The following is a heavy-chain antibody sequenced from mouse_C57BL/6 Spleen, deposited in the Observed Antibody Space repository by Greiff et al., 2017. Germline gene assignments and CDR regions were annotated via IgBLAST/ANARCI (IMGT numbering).Heavy chain of an antibody. Sequence: QVQLQQPGAELVKPGASVKLSCKASGYTFTSYWITWVKQRPGQGLEWIGDIYPGSGSTNYNEKFKSKATLTVDTSSSTAYMQLSSLTSKDSAVXYCARAGSSSLDFDVWGTGTTVTVSS. CDR1: GYTFTSYW. D-gene: IGHD1-1*01. V-gene: IGHV1-55*01. CDR3: ARAGSSSLDFDV. CDR2: IYPGSGST. J-gene: IGHJ1*03.